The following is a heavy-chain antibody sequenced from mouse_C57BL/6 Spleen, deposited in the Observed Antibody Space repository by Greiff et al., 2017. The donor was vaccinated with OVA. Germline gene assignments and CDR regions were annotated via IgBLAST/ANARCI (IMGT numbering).Heavy chain of an antibody. CDR3: ARSGGNYVAWFAY. J-gene: IGHJ3*01. CDR1: GYTFTGYW. Sequence: VQLQQSGAELMKPGASVKLSCKATGYTFTGYWIEWVKQRPGHGLEWIGEILPGSGSTNYNEKFKGKATFTADPASNTAYMQLSSLTTEDSAIDYCARSGGNYVAWFAYWGQGTLVTVSA. V-gene: IGHV1-9*01. D-gene: IGHD2-1*01. CDR2: ILPGSGST.